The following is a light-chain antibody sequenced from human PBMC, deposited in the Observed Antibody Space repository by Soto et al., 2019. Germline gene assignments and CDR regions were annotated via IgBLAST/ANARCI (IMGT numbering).Light chain of an antibody. CDR2: EGN. V-gene: IGLV2-23*03. CDR1: SSDVGSYNL. CDR3: CSYAGSRKFDVL. J-gene: IGLJ2*01. Sequence: QSVLTQPASVSGAPGQSIIISCTGTSSDVGSYNLVSWYQQHPGKAPKLMIYEGNKRPSGVSNRFSASKSGNTASLTISGLQAEDEADYYCCSYAGSRKFDVLFCGGTKLTVL.